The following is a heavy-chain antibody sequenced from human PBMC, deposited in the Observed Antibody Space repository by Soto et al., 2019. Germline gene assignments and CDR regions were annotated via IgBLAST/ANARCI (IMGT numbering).Heavy chain of an antibody. D-gene: IGHD6-6*01. J-gene: IGHJ5*02. CDR2: ISAYNGNT. CDR1: GYTFTSYG. CDR3: ARALYSSSSFWFDP. Sequence: GASVEVSCKASGYTFTSYGISWVRQAPGQGLEWMGWISAYNGNTNYAQKLQGRVTMTTDTSTSTAYMELRSLRSDDTAVYYCARALYSSSSFWFDPWGQGTLVTVSS. V-gene: IGHV1-18*01.